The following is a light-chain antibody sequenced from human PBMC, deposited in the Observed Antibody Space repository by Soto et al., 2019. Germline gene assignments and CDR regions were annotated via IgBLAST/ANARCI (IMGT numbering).Light chain of an antibody. J-gene: IGKJ5*01. CDR2: DAS. CDR3: QQRSNWPSIT. CDR1: QSVSSY. V-gene: IGKV3-11*01. Sequence: PGAGAPPSCLDSQSVSSYLAWYQQKPGQAPRLLIYDASNRATGIPARFSGSGSGTDFTLTVNSLEPEDSAVYYCQQRSNWPSITIGQGTRLEIK.